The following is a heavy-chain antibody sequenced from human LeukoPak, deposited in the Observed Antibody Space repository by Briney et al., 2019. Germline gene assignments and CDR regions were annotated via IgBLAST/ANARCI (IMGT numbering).Heavy chain of an antibody. V-gene: IGHV3-7*01. CDR1: GFTFSSYW. CDR3: ARDSGYGPYAFDI. D-gene: IGHD5-18*01. Sequence: PGGSLRLSCAASGFTFSSYWMSWVRQAPGKGLEWVANIKQDGSEKYCVDSVKGRFTISRDNAKNSLYLQMNSLRAEDTAVYYCARDSGYGPYAFDIWGQGTMVTVSS. J-gene: IGHJ3*02. CDR2: IKQDGSEK.